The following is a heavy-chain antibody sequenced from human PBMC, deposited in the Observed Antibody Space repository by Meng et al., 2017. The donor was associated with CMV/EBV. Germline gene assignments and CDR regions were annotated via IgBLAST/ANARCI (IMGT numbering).Heavy chain of an antibody. CDR2: INSDGSST. D-gene: IGHD3-10*01. Sequence: GSLRLSCAASGFTFSSYWMHWVRQAPGKGLVWVSRINSDGSSTSYADSVKGRFTISRDNAKNTLYLQMNSLRAEDTAVYYCARDKVGSGSYYFDAFDIWGQGTMVTVSS. V-gene: IGHV3-74*01. CDR3: ARDKVGSGSYYFDAFDI. J-gene: IGHJ3*02. CDR1: GFTFSSYW.